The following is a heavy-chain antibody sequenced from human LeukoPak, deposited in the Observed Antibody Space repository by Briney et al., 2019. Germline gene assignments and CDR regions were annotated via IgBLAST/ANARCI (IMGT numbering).Heavy chain of an antibody. J-gene: IGHJ3*02. CDR1: GYTFTSYG. V-gene: IGHV1-18*01. Sequence: ASVKVSFKASGYTFTSYGISWVRQAPGQGLEWMGWISAYNGNTNYAQKLQGRVTMTTDTSTSTAYMELRSLRSDDTAVYYCARDCSSTSCYISDAFDIWGQGTMVTVSS. CDR3: ARDCSSTSCYISDAFDI. CDR2: ISAYNGNT. D-gene: IGHD2-2*02.